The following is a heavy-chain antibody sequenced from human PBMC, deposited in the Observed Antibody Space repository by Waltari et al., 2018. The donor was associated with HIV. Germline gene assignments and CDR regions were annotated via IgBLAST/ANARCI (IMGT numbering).Heavy chain of an antibody. J-gene: IGHJ4*02. Sequence: EVQLVESGGGLIQPGGSLRLACAASGFAVINNYMSWVRQAPGKGLEWVSLIYNKATTYYADSVKCRFTISRDNSKNTLYLQMNSLRADDTAVYFCATVLVRTSWVITTAPFDYWGQGTLVTVSS. CDR3: ATVLVRTSWVITTAPFDY. D-gene: IGHD3-22*01. CDR1: GFAVINNY. CDR2: IYNKATT. V-gene: IGHV3-53*01.